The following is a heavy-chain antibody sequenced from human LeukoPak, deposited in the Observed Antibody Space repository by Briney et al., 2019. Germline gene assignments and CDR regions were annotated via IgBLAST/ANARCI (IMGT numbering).Heavy chain of an antibody. D-gene: IGHD5-12*01. CDR1: GSSFTSYW. Sequence: GASLQISCQGSGSSFTSYWIGWVRQLPGKGLEWMGIIYPGDSDTRYSPSFQGQVTISADKSISTAYLQWSSLKASDTAMYYCARVSGYDSLVDYWGQGTLVTVSS. J-gene: IGHJ4*02. V-gene: IGHV5-51*01. CDR3: ARVSGYDSLVDY. CDR2: IYPGDSDT.